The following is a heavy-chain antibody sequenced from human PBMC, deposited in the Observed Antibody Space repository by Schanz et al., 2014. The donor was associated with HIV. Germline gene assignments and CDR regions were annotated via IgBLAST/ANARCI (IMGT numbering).Heavy chain of an antibody. Sequence: QVQLVQSGAAVKKPGSSVKVSCKASGGTFSSYAISWVRQAPGQGLEWMGGIIPIFGTTNYAQKFQGRVTITADESTSTAYMELSSLRSEDTAVYYCAREPDVVVSQNHYYYYGMDVWGQGTTVTVSS. D-gene: IGHD2-21*01. CDR3: AREPDVVVSQNHYYYYGMDV. J-gene: IGHJ6*02. CDR2: IIPIFGTT. V-gene: IGHV1-69*01. CDR1: GGTFSSYA.